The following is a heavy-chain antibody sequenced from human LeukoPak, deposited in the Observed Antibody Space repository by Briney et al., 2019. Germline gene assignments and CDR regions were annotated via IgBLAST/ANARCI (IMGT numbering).Heavy chain of an antibody. V-gene: IGHV4-4*02. CDR1: GGSISSSNW. CDR2: FYTSGST. Sequence: SGTLSLTCAVSGGSISSSNWWSWVRQPPGKGLEWIGRFYTSGSTNYNPSLKSRVTISVDTSKNQFSLKLNSVTAADTAVYYCARGRDGYNFLNRGEYYYFDYWGRGTLVTVSS. D-gene: IGHD5-24*01. J-gene: IGHJ4*02. CDR3: ARGRDGYNFLNRGEYYYFDY.